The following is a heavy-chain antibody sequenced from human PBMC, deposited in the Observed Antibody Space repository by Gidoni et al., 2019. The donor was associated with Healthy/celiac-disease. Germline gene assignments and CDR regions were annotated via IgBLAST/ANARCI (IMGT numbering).Heavy chain of an antibody. J-gene: IGHJ4*02. CDR2: INPNSGGT. CDR3: ARSPLITMVRGVIITPDY. D-gene: IGHD3-10*01. Sequence: QVQLVQSGAEVKKPGASVKVSCKASGYTFTGYYMHWVRQAPGQGLEWMGWINPNSGGTNYAQKFQGRVTMTRDTSISTAYMELSRLRSDDTAVYYCARSPLITMVRGVIITPDYWGQGTLVTVSS. V-gene: IGHV1-2*02. CDR1: GYTFTGYY.